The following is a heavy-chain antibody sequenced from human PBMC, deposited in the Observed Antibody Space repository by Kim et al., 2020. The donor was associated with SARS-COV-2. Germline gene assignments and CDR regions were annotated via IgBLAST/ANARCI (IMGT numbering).Heavy chain of an antibody. D-gene: IGHD6-13*01. CDR3: ARGTPPQQLATTGGSYYYYGMDV. J-gene: IGHJ6*02. V-gene: IGHV1-18*01. CDR2: ISAYNGNT. Sequence: ASVKVSCKASGYTFTSYGISWVRQAPGQGLEWMGWISAYNGNTNYAQKLQGRVTMTTDTSTSTAYMELRSLRSDDTAVYYCARGTPPQQLATTGGSYYYYGMDVWGQGTTVTVSS. CDR1: GYTFTSYG.